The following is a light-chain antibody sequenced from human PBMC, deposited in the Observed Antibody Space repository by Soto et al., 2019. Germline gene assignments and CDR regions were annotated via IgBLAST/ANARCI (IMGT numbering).Light chain of an antibody. CDR3: QQYGTSPPLS. CDR1: QSVSSSY. CDR2: GAS. Sequence: EIVLTQSPGTLSLSPGERATLSCRASQSVSSSYLAWYQHKPGQAPRLLIYGASRRTTGIPDRFSGSGSGTEFTLTISRLEPEDFAVYYCQQYGTSPPLSFGGGTKVEIK. V-gene: IGKV3-20*01. J-gene: IGKJ4*01.